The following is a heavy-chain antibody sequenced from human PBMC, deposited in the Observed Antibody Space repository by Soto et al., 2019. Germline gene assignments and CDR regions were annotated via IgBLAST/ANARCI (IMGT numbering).Heavy chain of an antibody. D-gene: IGHD6-6*01. CDR2: INHSGST. J-gene: IGHJ4*02. CDR3: ARVGSSSTLNY. Sequence: LLMLCLTNAVEEGSCVGYYWRWIRQPPGKGLEWIGEINHSGSTNYNPSLKSRVTISVDTSKNQFSLKLSSVTAADTAVYYCARVGSSSTLNYWGQGTLVTVS. CDR1: EGSCVGYY. V-gene: IGHV4-34*01.